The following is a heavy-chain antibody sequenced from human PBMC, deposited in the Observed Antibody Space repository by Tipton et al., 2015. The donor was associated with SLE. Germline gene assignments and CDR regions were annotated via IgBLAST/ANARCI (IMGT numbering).Heavy chain of an antibody. Sequence: LRLSCAVYGGSVSGHYWSWIRQPPGEGPEWIGEINHSGRTNYNPSLKSRVTISVDTSKNQFSLKLSSVNAADTAVYYCARHGGYYFDYWGQGTLVTVSS. V-gene: IGHV4-34*01. D-gene: IGHD4-23*01. CDR1: GGSVSGHY. CDR3: ARHGGYYFDY. J-gene: IGHJ4*02. CDR2: INHSGRT.